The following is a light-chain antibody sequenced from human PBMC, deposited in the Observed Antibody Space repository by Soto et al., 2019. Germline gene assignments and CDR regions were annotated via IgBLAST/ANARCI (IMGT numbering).Light chain of an antibody. V-gene: IGKV1-5*01. CDR3: QQYNSYSEA. CDR2: DAS. CDR1: QSISSW. Sequence: DIQMTQSPSTLSASVGDRVTIPCRASQSISSWLAWYQQKPGKAPKVLIFDASSLESGVPSRFSGSGSATEFTLTISSLQPDDFATYYCQQYNSYSEAFGQGTKVDIK. J-gene: IGKJ1*01.